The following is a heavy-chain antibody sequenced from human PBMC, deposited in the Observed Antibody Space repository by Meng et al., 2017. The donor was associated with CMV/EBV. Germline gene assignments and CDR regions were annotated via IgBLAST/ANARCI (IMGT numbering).Heavy chain of an antibody. CDR2: ISAGGDTI. D-gene: IGHD6-6*01. V-gene: IGHV3-48*03. J-gene: IGHJ6*02. Sequence: GESLKISCAASGFTFSRFEMNWVRQAPGKGLEWTSYISAGGDTIYYADSVKGRFTISRDNAKKSLYLQMNSLRAEDTAIYYCARNLGARTPRDAMDVWGQGTTVTVSS. CDR3: ARNLGARTPRDAMDV. CDR1: GFTFSRFE.